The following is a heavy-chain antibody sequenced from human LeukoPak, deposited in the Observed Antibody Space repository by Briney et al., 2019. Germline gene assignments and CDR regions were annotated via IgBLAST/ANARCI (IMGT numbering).Heavy chain of an antibody. CDR2: ISYDGSNE. J-gene: IGHJ4*02. CDR3: VKDNPLDY. CDR1: GFTFSSYV. V-gene: IGHV3-30*04. D-gene: IGHD1-14*01. Sequence: GRSLRLSCAASGFTFSSYVMHWVRQAPGKGLEWVAIISYDGSNEYYADSVKGRFTISRDNSKNTLYLQMNSLRAADTAVYYCVKDNPLDYWGQGTLVIVSS.